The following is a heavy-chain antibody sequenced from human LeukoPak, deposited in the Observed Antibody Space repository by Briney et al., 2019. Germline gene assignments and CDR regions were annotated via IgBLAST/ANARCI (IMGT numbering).Heavy chain of an antibody. V-gene: IGHV3-30*04. CDR2: ISYDGINK. CDR3: ARDKVVGATYFDY. D-gene: IGHD2-15*01. J-gene: IGHJ4*02. CDR1: GFTFSTYA. Sequence: GGSLRLSCAASGFTFSTYAVHWVRQAPGKGLEWVAIISYDGINKDYADSVKGRFTISRDNAKNSLYLQMNSLRAEDTAVYYCARDKVVGATYFDYWGQGTLVTVSS.